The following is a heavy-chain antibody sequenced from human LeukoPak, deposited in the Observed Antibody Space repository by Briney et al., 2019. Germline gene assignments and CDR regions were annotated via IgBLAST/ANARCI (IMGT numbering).Heavy chain of an antibody. D-gene: IGHD2-2*02. V-gene: IGHV3-7*04. CDR1: GFTFSYYW. J-gene: IGHJ6*02. Sequence: GGSLRLSCAASGFTFSYYWMTWVRQAPGKGLEWVANIKQDGSEKYYVDSVKGRFTISRDNAKNSLYLQMNSLRAEDTAVYHCAREGSYCSSTSCYRYYGMDVWGQGTTVTVSS. CDR3: AREGSYCSSTSCYRYYGMDV. CDR2: IKQDGSEK.